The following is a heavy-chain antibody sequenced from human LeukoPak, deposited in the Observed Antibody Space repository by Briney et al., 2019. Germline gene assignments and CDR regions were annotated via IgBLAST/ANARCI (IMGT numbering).Heavy chain of an antibody. CDR1: GFTFSSYA. CDR2: ISGSGGST. Sequence: GGSLRLSCAASGFTFSSYAMSWVRQAPGKGLEWVSAISGSGGSTYYADSVEGRFTISRDNSKNTLYLQMNSLRAEDTAVYYCAKPTPYCSGGSCYEGGYYYYGMDVWGQGTTVTVSS. J-gene: IGHJ6*02. D-gene: IGHD2-15*01. V-gene: IGHV3-23*01. CDR3: AKPTPYCSGGSCYEGGYYYYGMDV.